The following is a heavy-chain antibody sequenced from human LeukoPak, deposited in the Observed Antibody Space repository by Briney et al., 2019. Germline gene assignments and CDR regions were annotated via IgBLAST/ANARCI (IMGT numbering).Heavy chain of an antibody. CDR3: ASIPFYYDSGALSPAFDI. V-gene: IGHV3-23*01. CDR1: GFTFSSYA. D-gene: IGHD3-22*01. CDR2: LSSGGDRT. Sequence: GGSLRLSCAASGFTFSSYAMSWVRQAPGKGLEWVSALSSGGDRTYYADSVKGRFTISRDNSNNTLYLQMNSLRAEDTALYYCASIPFYYDSGALSPAFDIWGQGTVVTVSS. J-gene: IGHJ3*02.